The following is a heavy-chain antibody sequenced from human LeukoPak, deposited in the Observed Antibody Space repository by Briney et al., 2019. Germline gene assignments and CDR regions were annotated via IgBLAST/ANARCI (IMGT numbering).Heavy chain of an antibody. CDR2: INHSGST. V-gene: IGHV4-34*01. D-gene: IGHD2-15*01. Sequence: GSLRLSRAASGFTFSSYAMSWVRQPPGKGLEWIGEINHSGSTNYNPSLKSRVTISVDTSKNQFSLKLSSVTAADTAVYYCARGLSAIVYWGQGTLVTVSS. J-gene: IGHJ4*02. CDR1: GFTFSSYA. CDR3: ARGLSAIVY.